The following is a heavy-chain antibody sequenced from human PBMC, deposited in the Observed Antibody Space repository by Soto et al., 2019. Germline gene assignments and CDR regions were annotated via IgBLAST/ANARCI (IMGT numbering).Heavy chain of an antibody. D-gene: IGHD3-22*01. Sequence: QLHLVQPGAGVKKPGASVKVSCKAPGHTLTSSYMHWGRQAPGQGLEWMGKITPSGGSTSYAQKFQGRVTMTRDTSTSTVYMELSSLRSEDTAVYYCARVRRSSGYYYGYWGQGTPVTVS. V-gene: IGHV1-46*01. CDR2: ITPSGGST. CDR3: ARVRRSSGYYYGY. CDR1: GHTLTSSY. J-gene: IGHJ4*02.